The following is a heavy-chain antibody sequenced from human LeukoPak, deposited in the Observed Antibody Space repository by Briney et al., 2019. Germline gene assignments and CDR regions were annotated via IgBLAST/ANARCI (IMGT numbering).Heavy chain of an antibody. J-gene: IGHJ6*03. CDR1: GFTFSSYS. D-gene: IGHD4-11*01. V-gene: IGHV3-48*04. CDR3: ASAVTTYRLRYYYYYMDV. Sequence: PGGSLRLSCAASGFTFSSYSMNWVRQAPGKGLEWVSYISSSSSTTYYADSVKGRFTISRDNAKNSLYLQMNSLRAEDTAVYYCASAVTTYRLRYYYYYMDVWGKGTTVTVSS. CDR2: ISSSSSTT.